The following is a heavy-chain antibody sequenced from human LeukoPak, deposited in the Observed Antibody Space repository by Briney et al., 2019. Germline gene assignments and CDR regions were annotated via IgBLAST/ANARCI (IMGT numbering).Heavy chain of an antibody. CDR3: ARGHTVVTYSGAFDI. J-gene: IGHJ3*02. CDR2: IYSSGAT. D-gene: IGHD4-23*01. V-gene: IGHV3-66*03. Sequence: PGGSLRLSCAAFGFTVSSTYMTWVRQAPGKGLEWVSVIYSSGATSYADSVKGRFTISRDNSKNTLYLQMNSLRAEDTAVYYCARGHTVVTYSGAFDIWGQGTMVTVSS. CDR1: GFTVSSTY.